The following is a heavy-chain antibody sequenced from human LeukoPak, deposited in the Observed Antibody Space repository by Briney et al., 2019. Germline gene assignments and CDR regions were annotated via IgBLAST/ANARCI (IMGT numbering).Heavy chain of an antibody. J-gene: IGHJ3*02. CDR1: GGSISSGDYY. Sequence: PSETLSLTCTVSGGSISSGDYYWSWIRQPPGKGLEWIGYIYYSGSTYYNPSLKSRVTISVDTSKNQFSLKLSSVTAADTAVYYCARVNYYDCSGRGAFDIWGQGTMVTVSS. V-gene: IGHV4-30-4*08. CDR2: IYYSGST. CDR3: ARVNYYDCSGRGAFDI. D-gene: IGHD3-22*01.